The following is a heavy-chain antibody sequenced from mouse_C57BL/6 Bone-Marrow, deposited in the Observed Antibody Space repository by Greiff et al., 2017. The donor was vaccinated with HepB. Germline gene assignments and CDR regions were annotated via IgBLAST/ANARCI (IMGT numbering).Heavy chain of an antibody. V-gene: IGHV1-81*01. CDR1: GYTFTSYG. CDR2: IYPRSGNT. Sequence: QVQLQQSGAELARPGASVKLSCKASGYTFTSYGISWVKQRTGQGLEWIGEIYPRSGNTYYNEKFKGKATLTADKSSSTAYMELRSLTSEDSAVYFCAREGIYYGNRGYFDYWGQGTTLAVSS. D-gene: IGHD2-1*01. J-gene: IGHJ2*01. CDR3: AREGIYYGNRGYFDY.